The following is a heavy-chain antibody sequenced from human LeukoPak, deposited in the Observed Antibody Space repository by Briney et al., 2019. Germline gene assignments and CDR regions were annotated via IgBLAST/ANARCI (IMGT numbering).Heavy chain of an antibody. V-gene: IGHV4-34*01. CDR3: SRGTDAYKCGNS. CDR2: IHYSGRI. J-gene: IGHJ4*02. Sequence: PSETLSLTCAVYGGSFSGYYWTWIRRPPGKGLEWIGEIHYSGRINYNPSLKSRVTISADTSNNHSSLKMNSVTAADTAVYYCSRGTDAYKCGNSWGQGTLVTVS. CDR1: GGSFSGYY. D-gene: IGHD5-24*01.